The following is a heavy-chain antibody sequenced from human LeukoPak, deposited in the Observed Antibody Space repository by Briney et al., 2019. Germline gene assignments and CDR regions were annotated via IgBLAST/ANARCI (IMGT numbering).Heavy chain of an antibody. CDR3: ARNHLKADTAMVRFAFDY. CDR1: GFTFSSYA. Sequence: GGSLRLSCAASGFTFSSYAMHWVRQAPGKGLEWVAVISYDGSNKYYADSVKGRFTISRDNSKNTLYLQMNSLRAEDTAVYYCARNHLKADTAMVRFAFDYWGQGTLVTVSS. J-gene: IGHJ4*02. V-gene: IGHV3-30*04. CDR2: ISYDGSNK. D-gene: IGHD5-18*01.